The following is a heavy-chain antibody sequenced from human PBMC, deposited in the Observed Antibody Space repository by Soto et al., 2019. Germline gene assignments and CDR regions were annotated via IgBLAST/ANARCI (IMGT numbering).Heavy chain of an antibody. D-gene: IGHD3-22*01. CDR3: AKDGRNYYDKGMDV. Sequence: QVQLVESGGGVVQPGRSLRLSCAASGFTFSSYGMHWVRQAPGKGLEWVAVISYDGSNKYYADSVKGRFTISRDNSKNTLYLQMNSLRAEDTAVYYCAKDGRNYYDKGMDVWGQGTTVTVSS. CDR2: ISYDGSNK. V-gene: IGHV3-30*18. CDR1: GFTFSSYG. J-gene: IGHJ6*02.